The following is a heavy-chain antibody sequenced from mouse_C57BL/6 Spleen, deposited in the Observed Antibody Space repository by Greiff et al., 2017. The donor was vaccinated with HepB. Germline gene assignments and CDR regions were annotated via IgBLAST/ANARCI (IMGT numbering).Heavy chain of an antibody. V-gene: IGHV1-64*01. CDR3: AREDWDVRYFDV. J-gene: IGHJ1*03. Sequence: VKLQQPGAELVKPGASVKLSCKASGYTFTSYWMHWVKQRPGQGLEWIGMIHPNSGSTNYNEKFKSKATLTVDKSSSTAYMQLSSLTSEDSAVYYCAREDWDVRYFDVWGTGTTVTVSS. CDR1: GYTFTSYW. D-gene: IGHD4-1*01. CDR2: IHPNSGST.